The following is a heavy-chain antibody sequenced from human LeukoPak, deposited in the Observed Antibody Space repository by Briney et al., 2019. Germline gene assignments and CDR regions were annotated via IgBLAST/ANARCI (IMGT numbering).Heavy chain of an antibody. CDR2: IYYSGST. D-gene: IGHD3-22*01. Sequence: PSETLSLTCTVSGGSISSYYWSWIRQPPGKVLEWIGYIYYSGSTNYNPSLKSRVTISVDTSKNQFSLKLSSVTAADTAVYYCARESNWYYYNSSGYRDAFDIWGQGTMVTVSS. CDR3: ARESNWYYYNSSGYRDAFDI. CDR1: GGSISSYY. J-gene: IGHJ3*02. V-gene: IGHV4-59*01.